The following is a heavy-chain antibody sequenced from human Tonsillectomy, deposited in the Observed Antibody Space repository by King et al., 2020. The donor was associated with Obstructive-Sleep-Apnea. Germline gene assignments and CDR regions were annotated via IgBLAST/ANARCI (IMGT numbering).Heavy chain of an antibody. Sequence: VQLVESGGGLVQPGGSLRLSCAVSGFPVSNNYMSWVRQAPGKGLEWVSVIYSGGTTYYADSVKGRFTISRDNSKNTLYLQMNSLRTEDTAVYYCARAPFIWTDYDQSWYFYLWGRGTLVTVSS. D-gene: IGHD3/OR15-3a*01. CDR3: ARAPFIWTDYDQSWYFYL. CDR2: IYSGGTT. CDR1: GFPVSNNY. J-gene: IGHJ2*01. V-gene: IGHV3-66*01.